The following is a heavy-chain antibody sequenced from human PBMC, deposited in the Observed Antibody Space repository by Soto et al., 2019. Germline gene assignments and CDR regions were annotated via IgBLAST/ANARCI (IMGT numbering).Heavy chain of an antibody. D-gene: IGHD6-13*01. Sequence: QVQLVQSGAEVNRPGSSVKVSCKASGVTFSRYAISWVRQAPGQGLEWMGGIIPIFGTANYAQKFQGRVTITADDSTSTAYMELSSLRSEDTAVYYCAIWGAAAGEVFDYWGQGTLVTVSS. CDR3: AIWGAAAGEVFDY. J-gene: IGHJ4*02. CDR2: IIPIFGTA. V-gene: IGHV1-69*01. CDR1: GVTFSRYA.